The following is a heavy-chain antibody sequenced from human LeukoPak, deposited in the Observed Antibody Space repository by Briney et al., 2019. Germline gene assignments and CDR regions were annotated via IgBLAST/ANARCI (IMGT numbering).Heavy chain of an antibody. CDR1: GGSFSGYY. CDR3: ARDSSHDYVWGSYRPDNWFDP. CDR2: INHSGST. Sequence: SETLSLTCAVYGGSFSGYYWSWIRQPPGKGLEWIGEINHSGSTNYNPSLKSRVTISVDTSKNQFSLKLSSVTAADTAVYYCARDSSHDYVWGSYRPDNWFDPWGQGTLVTVSS. J-gene: IGHJ5*02. D-gene: IGHD3-16*02. V-gene: IGHV4-34*01.